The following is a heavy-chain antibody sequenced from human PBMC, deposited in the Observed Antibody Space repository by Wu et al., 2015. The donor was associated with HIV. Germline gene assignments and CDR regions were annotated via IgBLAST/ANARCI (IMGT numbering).Heavy chain of an antibody. V-gene: IGHV1-69*11. J-gene: IGHJ3*02. CDR3: AREGGILPAARFTFDI. CDR2: IIPVLRTT. Sequence: QVQLVQSGAEVKKPGSSVKLSCTASGGTFTKYAVSWVRQAPGQGLEWMGGIIPVLRTTTYAQKFQGRVTITADESTSTAYMDFKSLRSDDTAVYFCAREGGILPAARFTFDIWGQGTLVTVS. D-gene: IGHD2-2*01. CDR1: GGTFTKYA.